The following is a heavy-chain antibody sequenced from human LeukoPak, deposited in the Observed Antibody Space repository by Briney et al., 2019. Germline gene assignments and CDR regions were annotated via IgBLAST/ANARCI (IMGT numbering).Heavy chain of an antibody. CDR3: ARDFGDHRIDY. J-gene: IGHJ4*02. CDR2: IIYSGTT. CDR1: GGPISGSNYY. D-gene: IGHD4-17*01. Sequence: SQTLSLTCTVSGGPISGSNYYWGWVRQSPEKGLEWIGSIIYSGTTHYDPSLRSRVTISVDTSKSQFSLRLTSVTAADTAVYYCARDFGDHRIDYWGQGTLVTVSS. V-gene: IGHV4-39*01.